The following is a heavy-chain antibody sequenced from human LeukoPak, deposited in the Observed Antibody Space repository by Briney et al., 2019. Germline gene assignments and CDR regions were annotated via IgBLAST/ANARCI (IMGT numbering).Heavy chain of an antibody. J-gene: IGHJ3*02. CDR2: ISAYNGNT. D-gene: IGHD2-2*02. Sequence: ASVKVSCKASGYTFTSYGISWVRQAPGQGLEWMGWISAYNGNTNYAQKLQSRVTMTTDTSTSTAYMELRSLRSDDTAVYYCARDLSDRRYCSSTSCYRAFDIWGQGTMVTVSS. V-gene: IGHV1-18*01. CDR3: ARDLSDRRYCSSTSCYRAFDI. CDR1: GYTFTSYG.